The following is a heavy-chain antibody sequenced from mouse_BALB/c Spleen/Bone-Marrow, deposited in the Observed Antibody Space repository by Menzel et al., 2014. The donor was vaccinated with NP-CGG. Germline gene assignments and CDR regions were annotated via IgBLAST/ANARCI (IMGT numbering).Heavy chain of an antibody. CDR3: ARGIPYYPMDF. V-gene: IGHV14-3*02. CDR1: GFNIKDTY. D-gene: IGHD5-1-1*01. J-gene: IGHJ4*01. CDR2: IDPANGNT. Sequence: VQLQQSGAELVKPGASVKLSCTASGFNIKDTYMHWVKQRPEQGLEWIGRIDPANGNTKFAPKFQGKATITADTSSNTAYLHLSSLTSKDAAVYGCARGIPYYPMDFWGQGTSVTVSS.